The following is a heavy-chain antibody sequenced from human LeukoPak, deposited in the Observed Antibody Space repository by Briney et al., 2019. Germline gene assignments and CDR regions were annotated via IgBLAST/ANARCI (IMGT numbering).Heavy chain of an antibody. V-gene: IGHV3-30*02. CDR2: IRFDGSNK. CDR1: GFTFSSYG. D-gene: IGHD2-2*01. J-gene: IGHJ4*02. CDR3: ARDASVVPAAYLDY. Sequence: GGSLRLSCAASGFTFSSYGMHWVRQAPGKGLEWVAFIRFDGSNKYYADSVKGRFTISRDNSKNTLYLQTNSLRAEDTAVYYCARDASVVPAAYLDYWGQGTLVTVSS.